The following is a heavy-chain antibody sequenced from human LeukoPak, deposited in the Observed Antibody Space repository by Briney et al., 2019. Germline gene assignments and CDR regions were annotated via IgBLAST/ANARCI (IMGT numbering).Heavy chain of an antibody. CDR2: ISDSGRT. CDR1: GGSISSSGSY. V-gene: IGHV4-39*02. D-gene: IGHD2-15*01. CDR3: AGLQSNAREYCSGGSCYFSS. Sequence: SETLSLTCTVSGGSISSSGSYWGWVRQPPGMGLEWIATISDSGRTYYNPSLKSRVSISVDTSKNHFSLELSSVIPTDTAVYYCAGLQSNAREYCSGGSCYFSSWGPGTLLTVSS. J-gene: IGHJ4*02.